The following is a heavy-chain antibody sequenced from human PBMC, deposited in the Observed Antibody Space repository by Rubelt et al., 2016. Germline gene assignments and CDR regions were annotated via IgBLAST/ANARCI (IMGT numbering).Heavy chain of an antibody. CDR2: ISYTGST. CDR1: GASMSSNY. Sequence: QVQLQESGPGLVKPSETLSLTCSVSGASMSSNYWNWVRQAPGKGLEWIAYISYTGSTNYSPALKSRVTMSVDTSRKQFSLKLRSLTAADTAVYYCAGDWNADYVNELWGRGTLVTVSS. D-gene: IGHD1-1*01. V-gene: IGHV4-59*01. J-gene: IGHJ4*02. CDR3: AGDWNADYVNEL.